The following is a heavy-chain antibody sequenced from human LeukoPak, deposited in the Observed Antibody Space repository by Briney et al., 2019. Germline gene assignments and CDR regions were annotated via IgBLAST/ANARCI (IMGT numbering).Heavy chain of an antibody. D-gene: IGHD6-19*01. CDR2: INHSGST. Sequence: SETLPLTCAVYGGSFSGYYWSWIRQPPGKGLEWIGEINHSGSTNYNPSLKSRVTVSVDTSKNQFSLKLSSVTAADTAVYYCARGLNSSGWYPFDYWGQGTLVTVSS. CDR1: GGSFSGYY. J-gene: IGHJ4*02. CDR3: ARGLNSSGWYPFDY. V-gene: IGHV4-34*01.